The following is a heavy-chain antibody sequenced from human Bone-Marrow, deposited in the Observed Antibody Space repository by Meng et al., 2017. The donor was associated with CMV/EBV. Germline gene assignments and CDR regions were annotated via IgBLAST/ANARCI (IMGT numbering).Heavy chain of an antibody. Sequence: DSGFTVSSNYMTWVRQAPGKGLEWVSLIYSGGNTYYADSVKGRFTISRDGSRNTLYLQMNSLRDEDTAVYYCARVVYSSAGSRYFDYWGQGTLVTVSS. CDR1: GFTVSSNY. J-gene: IGHJ4*02. CDR2: IYSGGNT. D-gene: IGHD6-19*01. CDR3: ARVVYSSAGSRYFDY. V-gene: IGHV3-53*01.